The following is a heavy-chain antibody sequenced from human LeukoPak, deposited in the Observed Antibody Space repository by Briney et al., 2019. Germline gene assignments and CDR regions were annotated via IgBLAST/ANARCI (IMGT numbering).Heavy chain of an antibody. V-gene: IGHV4-34*01. CDR3: ARGLDASGQHWYFDL. CDR1: GGSFSGYY. J-gene: IGHJ2*01. CDR2: ITHSGST. D-gene: IGHD6-19*01. Sequence: SETLSLTCAVYGGSFSGYYWSWIRLPPGKGLEWIGEITHSGSTNYNPSLKSRVTISVDTSKNQFSLKLSSVTAADTAVYYCARGLDASGQHWYFDLWGRGTLVTVSS.